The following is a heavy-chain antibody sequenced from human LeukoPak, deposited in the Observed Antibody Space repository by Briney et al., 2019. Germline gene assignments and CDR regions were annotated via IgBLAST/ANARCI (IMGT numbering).Heavy chain of an antibody. V-gene: IGHV4-4*09. D-gene: IGHD3-16*01. CDR3: ARLGGGYYYMDV. CDR2: IYTSGST. J-gene: IGHJ6*03. CDR1: GGSISSYY. Sequence: SETLSLTCTVSGGSISSYYWSWIRQPPGKGLEWIGYIYTSGSTNYNPSLKSRVTISVDTSKNQFSLKLSSVTAADTAVYYCARLGGGYYYMDVWGKGTTVTVSS.